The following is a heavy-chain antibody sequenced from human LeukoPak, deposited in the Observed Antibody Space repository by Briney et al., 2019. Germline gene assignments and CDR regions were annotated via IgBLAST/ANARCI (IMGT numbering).Heavy chain of an antibody. D-gene: IGHD4-17*01. CDR2: ISWDGGST. Sequence: PGGSLRLSCAASGFTFDDYAMHWVRQAPGKGLEWVSLISWDGGSTYYADSVKGRFTISRDNSKNSLYLQMNSLRAEDTVLYYCAKDIARFLSYGDPRWYGMDVWGQGTTVTVSS. J-gene: IGHJ6*02. V-gene: IGHV3-43D*03. CDR1: GFTFDDYA. CDR3: AKDIARFLSYGDPRWYGMDV.